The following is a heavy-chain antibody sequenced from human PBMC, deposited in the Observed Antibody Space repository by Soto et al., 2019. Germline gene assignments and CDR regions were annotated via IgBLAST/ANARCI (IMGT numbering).Heavy chain of an antibody. CDR1: GYTFTSYG. CDR3: ARQRHDDILTGYYNPRYYYYGMDV. D-gene: IGHD3-9*01. CDR2: ISAYNGNT. V-gene: IGHV1-18*01. J-gene: IGHJ6*02. Sequence: ASVKVSCKASGYTFTSYGISWVRQAPGQGLEWMGWISAYNGNTNYAQKLQGRVTMTTDTSTSTAYMELRSLRSDDTAVYYWARQRHDDILTGYYNPRYYYYGMDVWGQGTTVTVSS.